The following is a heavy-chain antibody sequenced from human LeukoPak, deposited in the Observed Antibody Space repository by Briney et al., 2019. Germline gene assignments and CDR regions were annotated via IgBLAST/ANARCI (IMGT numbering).Heavy chain of an antibody. CDR2: IYSGDRT. D-gene: IGHD6-13*01. V-gene: IGHV3-53*01. J-gene: IGHJ4*02. CDR1: GLSVRGSY. Sequence: GGSLKLSCVASGLSVRGSYMSWVRQAPGKGLEWVSVIYSGDRTYYAGSVKGRFTISRDTSKNTLYLQMNNLRADDTAIYYCTRDLTGTTWSENDYWGQGTLVTISS. CDR3: TRDLTGTTWSENDY.